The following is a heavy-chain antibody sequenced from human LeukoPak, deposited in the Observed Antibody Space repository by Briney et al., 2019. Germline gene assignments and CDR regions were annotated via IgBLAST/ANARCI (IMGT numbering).Heavy chain of an antibody. J-gene: IGHJ4*02. D-gene: IGHD6-19*01. CDR3: GKAEAGTYYFDY. CDR2: ISGGGGDR. CDR1: GFIFRNYA. Sequence: PGGSLRLSCAASGFIFRNYAMRWVRQAPGKGLEWVSAISGGGGDRFYADSVKGRFTISRDNSKNTLYLQMSSLRVEDTAVYFCGKAEAGTYYFDYWGQGTLVTVSS. V-gene: IGHV3-23*01.